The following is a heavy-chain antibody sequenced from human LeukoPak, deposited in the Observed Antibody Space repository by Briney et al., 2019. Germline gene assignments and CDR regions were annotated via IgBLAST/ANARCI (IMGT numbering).Heavy chain of an antibody. CDR2: IYYSGST. Sequence: SETLSLTCTVSGGSISSYYWSWIRQPPGKGLEWIGYIYYSGSTNYNPSLKRRITISVDTSKNQFSLKLSSVTAADTAVYYCTRFQVVTAIRANNWFDPWGQGTLVTVSS. CDR1: GGSISSYY. CDR3: TRFQVVTAIRANNWFDP. D-gene: IGHD2-21*02. V-gene: IGHV4-59*01. J-gene: IGHJ5*02.